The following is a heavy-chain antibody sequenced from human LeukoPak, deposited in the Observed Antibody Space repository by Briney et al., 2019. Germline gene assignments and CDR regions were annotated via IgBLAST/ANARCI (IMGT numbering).Heavy chain of an antibody. V-gene: IGHV4-59*08. J-gene: IGHJ4*02. CDR2: IYYTGTT. CDR1: GGSISGYW. D-gene: IGHD6-6*01. CDR3: ARLPDAGTSFRDY. Sequence: SETLSLTCTVSGGSISGYWWSWVRQPPGKGLEWIGYIYYTGTTNYNPSLKSRVTISVDTSKNQFSLNLRSVTAADTAVHHCARLPDAGTSFRDYWGQGTLVTVSS.